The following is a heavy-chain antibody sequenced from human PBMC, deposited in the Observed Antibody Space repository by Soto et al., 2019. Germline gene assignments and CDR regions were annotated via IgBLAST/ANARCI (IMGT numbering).Heavy chain of an antibody. CDR3: ARDRLTMVRGVIGYYYYGMDV. Sequence: SETLSLTCTVSGGSISSYYWSWIRQPPGKGLEWIGYIYYSGSTNYNPSLKSRVTISVDTSKNQFSLKLSSVTAADTAVYYCARDRLTMVRGVIGYYYYGMDVWGQGTMVTVSS. V-gene: IGHV4-59*01. CDR1: GGSISSYY. CDR2: IYYSGST. J-gene: IGHJ6*02. D-gene: IGHD3-10*01.